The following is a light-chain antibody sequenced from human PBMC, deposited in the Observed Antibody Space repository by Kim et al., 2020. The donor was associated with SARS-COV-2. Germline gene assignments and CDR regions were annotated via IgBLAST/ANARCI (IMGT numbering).Light chain of an antibody. CDR2: WAS. CDR3: QQYYRTPLT. J-gene: IGKJ4*01. CDR1: QSVLHSSNNKNY. V-gene: IGKV4-1*01. Sequence: DIEMTQSPDSLAVSLGERATLNCKSSQSVLHSSNNKNYLAWHQQKPGQPPKLLIYWASTRESGVPDRFSGSGSGTDFTLTISSLQAEDVAVYYCQQYYRTPLTFGGGTKVDIK.